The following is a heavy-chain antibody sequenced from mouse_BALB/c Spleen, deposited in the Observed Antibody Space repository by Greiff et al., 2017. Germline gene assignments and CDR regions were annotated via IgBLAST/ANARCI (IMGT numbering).Heavy chain of an antibody. CDR2: ISSGGST. V-gene: IGHV5-6-5*01. CDR3: ARDGYDPYWYFDV. Sequence: EVMLVESGGGLVKPGGSLKLSCAASGFTFSSYAMSWVRQTPEKRLEWVASISSGGSTYYPDSVKGRFTISRDNARNILYLQMSSLRSEDTAMYYCARDGYDPYWYFDVWGAGTTVTVSS. D-gene: IGHD2-2*01. CDR1: GFTFSSYA. J-gene: IGHJ1*01.